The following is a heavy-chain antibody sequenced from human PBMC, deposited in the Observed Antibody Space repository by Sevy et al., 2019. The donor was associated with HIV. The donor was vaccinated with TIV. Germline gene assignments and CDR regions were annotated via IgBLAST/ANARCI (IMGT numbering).Heavy chain of an antibody. V-gene: IGHV3-23*01. Sequence: GGSLRLSCSASGFRFSSYGMTWVRQAPGKGLEWVSSISGTGACTDYADSVKGRFTISRDNSRNTLFLLMNTLRAEDTVVYYFAKDGGVNWDRHYFDAWGQGTLVTVSS. CDR3: AKDGGVNWDRHYFDA. CDR1: GFRFSSYG. CDR2: ISGTGACT. D-gene: IGHD2-8*02. J-gene: IGHJ4*02.